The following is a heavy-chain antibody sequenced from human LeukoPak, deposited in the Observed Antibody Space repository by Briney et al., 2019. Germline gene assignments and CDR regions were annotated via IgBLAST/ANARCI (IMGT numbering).Heavy chain of an antibody. D-gene: IGHD5-18*01. Sequence: PSETLSLTCAVYGGSFSGYYWSWIRQPPGKGLEWIGEINHSGSTNYNPSLKSRVTISVDTSKNQFSLKLSSVTAADTAVYYCARAQYSYGLDYWGQGTLVTVSS. J-gene: IGHJ4*02. CDR1: GGSFSGYY. V-gene: IGHV4-34*01. CDR3: ARAQYSYGLDY. CDR2: INHSGST.